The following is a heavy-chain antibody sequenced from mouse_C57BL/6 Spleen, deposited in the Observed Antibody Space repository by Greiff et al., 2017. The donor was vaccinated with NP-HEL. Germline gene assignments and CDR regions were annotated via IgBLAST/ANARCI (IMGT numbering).Heavy chain of an antibody. Sequence: QVQLQQSGAELAKPGASVKLSCKASGYTFTSYWMHWVKQRPGQGLEWIGYINPSSGYTKYNEKFKDKATLTVDKSSSTAYMQLSSLTYEDSAVYYCARRYYGSSCEYFDVWGKGTTVTVSS. CDR3: ARRYYGSSCEYFDV. CDR1: GYTFTSYW. J-gene: IGHJ1*03. CDR2: INPSSGYT. D-gene: IGHD1-1*01. V-gene: IGHV1-7*01.